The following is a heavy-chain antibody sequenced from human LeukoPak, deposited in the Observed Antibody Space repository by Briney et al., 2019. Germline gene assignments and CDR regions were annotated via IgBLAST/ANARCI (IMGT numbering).Heavy chain of an antibody. J-gene: IGHJ6*02. Sequence: GGSLRLSCAASGFTFSSYTMSWVRQAPGKGLEWVSTITTSDGNTYYADSVKGRFTVSRDNSKNTLFLQMSNLRAEDTAVYFCARGGGLDVWGQGATVTVSS. CDR2: ITTSDGNT. D-gene: IGHD3-16*01. CDR1: GFTFSSYT. V-gene: IGHV3-23*01. CDR3: ARGGGLDV.